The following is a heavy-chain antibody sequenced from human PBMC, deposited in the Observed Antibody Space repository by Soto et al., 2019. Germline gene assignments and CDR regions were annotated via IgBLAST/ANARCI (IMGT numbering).Heavy chain of an antibody. CDR2: INPIFGTP. J-gene: IGHJ4*02. CDR1: GGTFSSYA. CDR3: AREGRHFDY. V-gene: IGHV1-69*06. Sequence: SVKVSCKASGGTFSSYAISWVRQAPGQGLEWMGGINPIFGTPHYAQKYQGRVTITADTFTNTAYMELTRLTSDDTAVYFCAREGRHFDYWGQGTLLAVSS.